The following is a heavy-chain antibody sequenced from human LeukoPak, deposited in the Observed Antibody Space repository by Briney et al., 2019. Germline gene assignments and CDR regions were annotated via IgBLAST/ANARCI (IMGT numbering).Heavy chain of an antibody. CDR2: INTDGSST. CDR1: GFTFSSYW. CDR3: ARGGPHDYSDYCFDY. V-gene: IGHV3-74*01. D-gene: IGHD4-11*01. J-gene: IGHJ4*02. Sequence: PGGSLRLSCAASGFTFSSYWMHWVRQAPGKGLVWVSRINTDGSSTSYADSVKGRFTISRDNAKNTLYLQMNSLRAEDTAVYYCARGGPHDYSDYCFDYWGQGILVTVSP.